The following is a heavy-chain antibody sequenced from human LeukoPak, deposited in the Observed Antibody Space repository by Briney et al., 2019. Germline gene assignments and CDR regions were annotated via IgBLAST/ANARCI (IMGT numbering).Heavy chain of an antibody. CDR2: IYSSGST. V-gene: IGHV4-4*07. CDR1: GDSISGYY. J-gene: IGHJ4*02. D-gene: IGHD2-15*01. CDR3: TRGILVTVYAAFDY. Sequence: SETLSLTCTVSGDSISGYYWSWIRQPAGEGLEWIGRIYSSGSTNYNPSLKSRVIMSVDTSKNQFSLKLSSVTAADTAVYYCTRGILVTVYAAFDYWGQGTLVTVSS.